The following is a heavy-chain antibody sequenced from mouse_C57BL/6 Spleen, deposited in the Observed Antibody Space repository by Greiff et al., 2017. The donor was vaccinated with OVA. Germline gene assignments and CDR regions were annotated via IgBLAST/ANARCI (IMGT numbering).Heavy chain of an antibody. CDR3: AREIYYYGSGYFDV. CDR2: IWTGGGT. CDR1: GFSLTSYA. Sequence: VQLQESGPGLVAPSQSLSITCTVSGFSLTSYAISWVRQPPGKGLEWLGVIWTGGGTNYNSALKSRLSISKDNSKSQVFLKMNSLQTDDTARCYCAREIYYYGSGYFDVWGTGTTVTVSS. J-gene: IGHJ1*03. V-gene: IGHV2-9-1*01. D-gene: IGHD1-1*01.